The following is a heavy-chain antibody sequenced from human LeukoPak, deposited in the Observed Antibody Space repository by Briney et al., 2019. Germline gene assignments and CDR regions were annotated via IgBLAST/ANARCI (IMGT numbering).Heavy chain of an antibody. Sequence: ASVKVSCKASGYTFTSYYMHWVRQAPGQGLEWMGIINPSGGSTSYAQKFQGRVTMTRDTSISTAYMELSRLTSDDTAVYFCARRGDWDRYYDYYYMDVWGKGTTVTISS. CDR2: INPSGGST. D-gene: IGHD3/OR15-3a*01. CDR1: GYTFTSYY. J-gene: IGHJ6*03. V-gene: IGHV1-46*01. CDR3: ARRGDWDRYYDYYYMDV.